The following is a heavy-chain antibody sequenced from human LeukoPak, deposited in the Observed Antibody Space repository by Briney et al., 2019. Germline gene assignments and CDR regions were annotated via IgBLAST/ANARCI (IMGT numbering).Heavy chain of an antibody. V-gene: IGHV4-59*08. J-gene: IGHJ1*01. CDR3: ARHGGRGYSGYDMEYFQH. CDR1: GGSINSYY. Sequence: SETLSLTCPVSGGSINSYYWSWIRQPPGKGLEWIGYISYSGSTNFNPSLRSRVTISVDTSKNYFSLKLSSVTAADTAVYYCARHGGRGYSGYDMEYFQHGGQGTLVTVSS. D-gene: IGHD5-12*01. CDR2: ISYSGST.